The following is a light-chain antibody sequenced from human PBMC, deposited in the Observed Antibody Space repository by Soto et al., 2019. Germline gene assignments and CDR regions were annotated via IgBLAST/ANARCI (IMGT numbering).Light chain of an antibody. CDR3: QQFNSYPPT. J-gene: IGKJ2*01. Sequence: AIQLTQSPSSLSASVGDRVTITCRASQGISSALAWYQQKAGQAPKLLIYDASSLESRVPSRFSGRGSGTDFTLTISSLQPEDFGTYCCQQFNSYPPTFGQGTKLEIK. CDR1: QGISSA. V-gene: IGKV1-13*02. CDR2: DAS.